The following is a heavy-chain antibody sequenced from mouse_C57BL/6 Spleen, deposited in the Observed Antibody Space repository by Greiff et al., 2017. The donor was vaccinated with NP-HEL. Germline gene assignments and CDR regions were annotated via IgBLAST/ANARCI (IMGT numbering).Heavy chain of an antibody. Sequence: QVQLQQPGAELVMPGASVKLSCKASGYTFTSYWMHWVKQRPGQGLEWIGEIDPSDSYTNYNQKFKGKSTLTVDKSSSTAYMQLSSLTSEDSAVYYCARDGRRNYFDYWGQGTTLTVSS. CDR3: ARDGRRNYFDY. J-gene: IGHJ2*01. D-gene: IGHD1-1*01. CDR2: IDPSDSYT. V-gene: IGHV1-69*01. CDR1: GYTFTSYW.